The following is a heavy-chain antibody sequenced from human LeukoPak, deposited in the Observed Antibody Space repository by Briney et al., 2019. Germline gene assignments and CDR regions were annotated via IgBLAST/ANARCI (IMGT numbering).Heavy chain of an antibody. D-gene: IGHD3-22*01. CDR3: ARVRFITMIVVAHNAFDI. CDR2: ISAYNGNT. CDR1: GYTFTSYG. Sequence: ASVRVSCKASGYTFTSYGISWVRQAPGQGLEWMGWISAYNGNTNYAQKLQGRVTMTTDTSTSTAYMELRSLRSDDTAVYYCARVRFITMIVVAHNAFDIWGQGTMVTVSS. J-gene: IGHJ3*02. V-gene: IGHV1-18*01.